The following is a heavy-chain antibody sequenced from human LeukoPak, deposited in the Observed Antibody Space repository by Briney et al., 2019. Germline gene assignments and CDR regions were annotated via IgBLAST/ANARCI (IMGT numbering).Heavy chain of an antibody. CDR2: INWNSGSI. V-gene: IGHV3-9*03. CDR1: GFTFDVYA. D-gene: IGHD6-19*01. Sequence: GGSLRLSCAASGFTFDVYAMHWVRQAPGKGLEWVSAINWNSGSIGCADSVRGRFTISRDNAKNSLYLQMNSLRAEDMALYYCTKGSSGGWYDAFDIWGQGTMVTVSS. J-gene: IGHJ3*02. CDR3: TKGSSGGWYDAFDI.